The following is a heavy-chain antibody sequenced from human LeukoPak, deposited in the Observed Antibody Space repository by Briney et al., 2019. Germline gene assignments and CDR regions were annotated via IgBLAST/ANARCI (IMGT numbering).Heavy chain of an antibody. CDR1: GFTVSSSY. V-gene: IGHV3-21*01. CDR2: ITSTSSYI. J-gene: IGHJ6*03. Sequence: GGSLRLSCAASGFTVSSSYMIWVRQAPGKGLEWVSSITSTSSYIYYADSVKGRFTISRDNAKNSLYLQMNSLRAEDTALYFCARDPYSGNYGNYYYYYMDVWGKGTTVTISS. CDR3: ARDPYSGNYGNYYYYYMDV. D-gene: IGHD1-26*01.